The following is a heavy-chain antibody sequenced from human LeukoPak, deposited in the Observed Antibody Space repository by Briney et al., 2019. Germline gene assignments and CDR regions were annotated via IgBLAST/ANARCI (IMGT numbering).Heavy chain of an antibody. J-gene: IGHJ4*02. D-gene: IGHD3-16*02. V-gene: IGHV4-59*08. Sequence: SETLSLTCAVYGGSISSYYWSWIRQPPGKGLEWIGYIYYSGSTNYNPSLKSRVTISVDTSKNQFSLKLSSVTAADTAVYYCASQYYDYVWGSYRPSPFDYWGQGTLVTVSS. CDR3: ASQYYDYVWGSYRPSPFDY. CDR2: IYYSGST. CDR1: GGSISSYY.